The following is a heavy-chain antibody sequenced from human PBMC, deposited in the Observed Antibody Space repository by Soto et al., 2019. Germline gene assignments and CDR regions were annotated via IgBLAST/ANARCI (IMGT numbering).Heavy chain of an antibody. D-gene: IGHD3-10*01. J-gene: IGHJ5*02. CDR3: AKEVLDYLFGTSKFDP. Sequence: GGSLRLSCAASGFTFSSYSMNWVRQAPGKGLEWVSSISSSSSYIYYADSVKGRFTISRDNAKNSLYLQMNSLRAEDTAVYYCAKEVLDYLFGTSKFDPWGQGTLVTVSS. CDR1: GFTFSSYS. V-gene: IGHV3-21*04. CDR2: ISSSSSYI.